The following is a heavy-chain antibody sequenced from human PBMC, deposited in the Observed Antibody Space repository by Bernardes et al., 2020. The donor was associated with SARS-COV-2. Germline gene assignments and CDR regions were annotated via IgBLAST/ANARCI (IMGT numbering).Heavy chain of an antibody. D-gene: IGHD2-15*01. CDR3: ARNRGRYCSAISCYGMDV. V-gene: IGHV3-20*01. Sequence: GGSLRLSCIVSGFKFEEFGLSWVRQAPGKGPEWVATMTWNGNSIGYADSAKGRFTISRDNAKNSLFLQMNSLGGEDTALYHCARNRGRYCSAISCYGMDVWGQGTTVIVS. CDR2: MTWNGNSI. J-gene: IGHJ6*02. CDR1: GFKFEEFG.